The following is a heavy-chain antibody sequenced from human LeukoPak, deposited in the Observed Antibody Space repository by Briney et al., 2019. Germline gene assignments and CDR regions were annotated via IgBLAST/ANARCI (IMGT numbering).Heavy chain of an antibody. V-gene: IGHV1-2*02. J-gene: IGHJ4*02. CDR2: INPNSGGT. CDR1: GYTFTGYY. CDR3: ARDPFTMDRGVRNFGGY. D-gene: IGHD3-10*01. Sequence: ASVKVSCKASGYTFTGYYMHWVRQAPGQGLEWMGWINPNSGGTNYAQKFQGRVTMTRDTSISTAYMELSRLRSDDTAVYYCARDPFTMDRGVRNFGGYWGQGTLVTVSS.